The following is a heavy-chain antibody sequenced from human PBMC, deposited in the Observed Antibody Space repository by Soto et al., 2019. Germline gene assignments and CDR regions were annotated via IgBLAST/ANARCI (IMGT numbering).Heavy chain of an antibody. V-gene: IGHV4-59*08. CDR2: IYYSGST. CDR3: ARHNYGSGSTYFDY. J-gene: IGHJ4*02. Sequence: PSETLSLTCTVSGGSISSYCWSWIRQPPGKGLEWIGYIYYSGSTNYNPPLKSRVTISVDTSKNQFSLKLNSMTAADTAVYYCARHNYGSGSTYFDYWGQGTLVTVSS. D-gene: IGHD3-10*01. CDR1: GGSISSYC.